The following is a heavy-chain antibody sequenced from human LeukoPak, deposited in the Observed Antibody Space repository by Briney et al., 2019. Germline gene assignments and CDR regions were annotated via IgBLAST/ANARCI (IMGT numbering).Heavy chain of an antibody. Sequence: GGSLRLSCAASGFTFSSYAMSWVRQAPGKGLEWVSAISGSGVSTYYADSVKGRFTISRDNSKNTLYLQMHSLRAEDTAVYYCAKDYYDNGPRYFHCWGQGTLVTVSS. V-gene: IGHV3-23*01. CDR3: AKDYYDNGPRYFHC. CDR1: GFTFSSYA. D-gene: IGHD3-22*01. CDR2: ISGSGVST. J-gene: IGHJ4*02.